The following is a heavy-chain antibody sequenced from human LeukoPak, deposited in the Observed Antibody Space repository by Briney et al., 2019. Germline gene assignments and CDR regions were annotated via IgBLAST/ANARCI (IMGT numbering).Heavy chain of an antibody. V-gene: IGHV3-74*01. D-gene: IGHD1-14*01. CDR3: ARAEPHYYYYGMDV. CDR1: GFTFSSYW. CDR2: INSDGSST. Sequence: GGSLRLSCAASGFTFSSYWMHWVRQAPGKGLVWVSRINSDGSSTSYADSVKGRFTISRDNAKNTLYLQMNSLRAVDTAVYYCARAEPHYYYYGMDVWGQGTTVTVSS. J-gene: IGHJ6*02.